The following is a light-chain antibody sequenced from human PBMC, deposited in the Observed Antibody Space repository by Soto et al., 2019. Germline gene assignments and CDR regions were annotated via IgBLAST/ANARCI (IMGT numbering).Light chain of an antibody. CDR2: GAS. J-gene: IGKJ3*01. V-gene: IGKV3-20*01. Sequence: EIVLTQSPGTLSLSPGERATRSCRASQSVSSSYLAWYQQKPGQAPRLLIYGASSRATGIPDRFSGSGSGTDFTLTISRLEPEDFAVYYCQQYGSSPLFGPGT. CDR1: QSVSSSY. CDR3: QQYGSSPL.